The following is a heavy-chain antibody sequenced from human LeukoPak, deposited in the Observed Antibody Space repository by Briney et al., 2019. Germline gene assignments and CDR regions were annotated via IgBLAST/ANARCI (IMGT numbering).Heavy chain of an antibody. CDR2: IYYSGST. CDR3: ARLGYDPDGWFDP. CDR1: GGSISSYY. Sequence: SETLSLTCTVSGGSISSYYWSWIRQPPGKGLEWIEYIYYSGSTNYSPSLKSRVTISVDTSKNQFSLKLSSVTAADTAVYYCARLGYDPDGWFDPWGQGTLVTVSS. V-gene: IGHV4-59*08. J-gene: IGHJ5*02. D-gene: IGHD1-1*01.